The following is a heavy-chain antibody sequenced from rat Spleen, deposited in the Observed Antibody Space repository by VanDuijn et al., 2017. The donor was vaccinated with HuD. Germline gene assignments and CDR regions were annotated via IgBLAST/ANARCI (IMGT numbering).Heavy chain of an antibody. D-gene: IGHD1-10*01. CDR3: TRDEGITTVFEY. J-gene: IGHJ2*01. CDR2: ISSGGST. Sequence: QVHLKESGPGLVQPSQTLSLTCTVSGFSLSRHGVIWVRQPPGKGLEWMGVISSGGSTYYNSALKSRLSISRDTSKSQVFLKMNRLQTEDTAIYFCTRDEGITTVFEYWGQGVMVTVSS. CDR1: GFSLSRHG. V-gene: IGHV2S8*01.